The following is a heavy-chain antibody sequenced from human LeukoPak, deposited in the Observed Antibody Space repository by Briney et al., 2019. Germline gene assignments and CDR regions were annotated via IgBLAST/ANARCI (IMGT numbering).Heavy chain of an antibody. CDR3: ARVPGFYGDYVFDY. Sequence: SETLSLTCTVSGGPIRTYQWSWIRQPPGKGLEWIGNIHYSGSTNYNPSLKSRVTISVDTSKSQFSLKLSSVTAADTAVYYCARVPGFYGDYVFDYWGQGTLVTVSS. CDR2: IHYSGST. CDR1: GGPIRTYQ. V-gene: IGHV4-59*01. D-gene: IGHD4-17*01. J-gene: IGHJ4*02.